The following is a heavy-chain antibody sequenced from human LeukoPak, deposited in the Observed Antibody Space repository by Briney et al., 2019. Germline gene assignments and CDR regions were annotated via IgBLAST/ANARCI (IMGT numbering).Heavy chain of an antibody. J-gene: IGHJ4*02. V-gene: IGHV4-39*01. Sequence: ASETLSLTCTVSGGSISSSSYYWGWIRQPPGKGLEWVGSIYYSGSTYYNPSLKSRVTISVDTSKNQFSLKLGSVNAADTAVYYCARHGSIATGAFTHWGQGTMVTVSS. D-gene: IGHD6-13*01. CDR2: IYYSGST. CDR1: GGSISSSSYY. CDR3: ARHGSIATGAFTH.